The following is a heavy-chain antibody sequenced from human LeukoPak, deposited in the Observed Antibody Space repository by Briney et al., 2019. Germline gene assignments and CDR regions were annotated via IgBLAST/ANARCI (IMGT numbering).Heavy chain of an antibody. D-gene: IGHD4-23*01. CDR2: INYMGGT. J-gene: IGHJ4*02. V-gene: IGHV4-59*01. Sequence: KPSETLSLTCTVSGGSISAYYWSWLRQPPGKGLEWIGYINYMGGTNYSPSLESRVTISIDTSRNQFALKLSSVTAAGTAVYYCARSRRGGNSDYWGQGTLVTVSS. CDR3: ARSRRGGNSDY. CDR1: GGSISAYY.